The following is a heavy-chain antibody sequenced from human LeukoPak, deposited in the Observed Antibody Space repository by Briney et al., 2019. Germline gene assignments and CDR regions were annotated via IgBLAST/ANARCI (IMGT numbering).Heavy chain of an antibody. V-gene: IGHV4-38-2*02. CDR3: ARDAHYYDTLTGYYNWFDP. Sequence: SETLSVTCTVSGYSISSGYYWGWIRQPPGKGLEWIGSIYHSGSTYYNPSLKSRVTISVDTSKNQFSLKLSSVTAADTAVYYCARDAHYYDTLTGYYNWFDPWGQGTLVTVSS. J-gene: IGHJ5*02. CDR1: GYSISSGYY. CDR2: IYHSGST. D-gene: IGHD3-9*01.